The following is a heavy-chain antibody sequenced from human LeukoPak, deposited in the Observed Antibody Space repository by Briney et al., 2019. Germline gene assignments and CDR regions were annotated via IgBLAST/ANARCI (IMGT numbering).Heavy chain of an antibody. J-gene: IGHJ4*02. V-gene: IGHV3-7*01. CDR2: IHPEGNEK. CDR3: AKGDAFSGDH. CDR1: GFTFRNFW. D-gene: IGHD3-16*01. Sequence: GGSLRLSCAASGFTFRNFWMSWVRQAPGRGLEWVANIHPEGNEKYHVESVKGRFTISRDKAKSTLFLQMNGLRAEDTAVYYCAKGDAFSGDHWGQGTLVTVSS.